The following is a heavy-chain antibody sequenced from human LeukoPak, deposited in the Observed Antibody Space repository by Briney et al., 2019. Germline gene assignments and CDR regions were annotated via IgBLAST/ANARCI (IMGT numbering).Heavy chain of an antibody. CDR3: ARLYYDY. V-gene: IGHV4-34*01. CDR2: INHSGST. J-gene: IGHJ4*02. CDR1: GGSFSGYY. Sequence: PSETLSLTCAVSGGSFSGYYWSWIRQPPGKGLEWIGEINHSGSTNYNPSLKSRVTISVDTSKNQFSLKLSSVTAADTAVYYCARLYYDYWGQGTLVTVSS.